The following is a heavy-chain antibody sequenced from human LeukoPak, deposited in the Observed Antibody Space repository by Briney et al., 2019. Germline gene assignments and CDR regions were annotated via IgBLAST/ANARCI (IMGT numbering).Heavy chain of an antibody. J-gene: IGHJ5*02. V-gene: IGHV3-30*04. Sequence: GGSLRLSCVASGFTFTSYSIHWVRQPPGKGLEWLGVISHDDRNKYYADSVKGRFTISRDNSKDTVYLQMNSLGPEDTATYYCATLYIVVLSTSEWFDPWGQGTLVTVSS. CDR3: ATLYIVVLSTSEWFDP. D-gene: IGHD2-21*01. CDR1: GFTFTSYS. CDR2: ISHDDRNK.